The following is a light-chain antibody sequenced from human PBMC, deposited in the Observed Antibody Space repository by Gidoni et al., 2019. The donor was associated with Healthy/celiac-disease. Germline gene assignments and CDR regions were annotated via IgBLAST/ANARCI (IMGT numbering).Light chain of an antibody. CDR3: QQRSNWPPVT. J-gene: IGKJ4*01. CDR1: QSVSSY. CDR2: DAS. V-gene: IGKV3-11*01. Sequence: EIVLTQSSATLSLSPGERATLSCRASQSVSSYLAWYQQKTGQAPRHLIYDASNRATGIPARFSGSGSGTDVTLTISSLEPEDFAVYYCQQRSNWPPVTFGGGTKVEIK.